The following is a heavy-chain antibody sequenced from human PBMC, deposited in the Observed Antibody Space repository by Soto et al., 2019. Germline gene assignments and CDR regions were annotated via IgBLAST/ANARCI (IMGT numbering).Heavy chain of an antibody. CDR1: GGSFSGHY. CDR2: INHSGST. Sequence: PSETLSLTCAVYGGSFSGHYWSWIRQPPGKGLEWIGEINHSGSTNYNPSLKSRVTISVDTSKNQFSLKLSSVTAADTAVYYCARGIEIRDFDYWGQGTLVTVSS. CDR3: ARGIEIRDFDY. V-gene: IGHV4-34*01. J-gene: IGHJ4*02.